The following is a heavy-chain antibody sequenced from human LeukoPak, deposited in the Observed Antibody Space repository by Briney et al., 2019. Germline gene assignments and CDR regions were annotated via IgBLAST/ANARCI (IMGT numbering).Heavy chain of an antibody. V-gene: IGHV3-30*02. J-gene: IGHJ4*02. CDR1: GFTFSSYG. CDR3: ARDGSGWYEFVY. Sequence: GGSLRLFCAASGFTFSSYGMHWVRQAPGKGLEWVAFIRYDGSNKYYADSVKGRFTISRDNAKNTLYLQMNSLRAEDTAVYYCARDGSGWYEFVYWGQGTLVTVSS. D-gene: IGHD6-19*01. CDR2: IRYDGSNK.